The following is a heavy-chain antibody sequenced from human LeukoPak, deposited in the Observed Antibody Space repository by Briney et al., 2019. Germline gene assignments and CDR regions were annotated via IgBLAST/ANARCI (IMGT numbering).Heavy chain of an antibody. CDR1: GGSFTAYY. V-gene: IGHV4-34*01. D-gene: IGHD2/OR15-2a*01. CDR3: ARANRRRSRNFFDP. CDR2: ISHSGTT. Sequence: NPSETLSLTCADYGGSFTAYYWNWIRQPPGKGLEWIGEISHSGTTNSNPSLKNRVTISVDTSKNQFSLKLSSVTAADTAVYHCARANRRRSRNFFDPWGQGTLVTVSS. J-gene: IGHJ5*02.